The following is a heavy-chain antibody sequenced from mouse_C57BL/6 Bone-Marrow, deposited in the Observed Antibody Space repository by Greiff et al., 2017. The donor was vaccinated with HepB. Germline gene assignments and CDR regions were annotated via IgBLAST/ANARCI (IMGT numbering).Heavy chain of an antibody. Sequence: EVKLQESGPGLVKPSQSLSLTCSVTGYSITSGYYWNWIRQFPGNKLEWMGYISYDGSNNYNPSLKNRISITRDTSKNQFFLKLNSVTTEDTATYYCARDREADFDYWGQGTTLTVSS. J-gene: IGHJ2*01. CDR2: ISYDGSN. CDR1: GYSITSGYY. CDR3: ARDREADFDY. V-gene: IGHV3-6*01. D-gene: IGHD3-1*01.